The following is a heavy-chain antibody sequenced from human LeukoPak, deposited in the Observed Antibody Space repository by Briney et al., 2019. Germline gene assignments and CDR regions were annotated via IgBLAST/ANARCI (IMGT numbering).Heavy chain of an antibody. D-gene: IGHD2-8*01. CDR1: GFTFSSYG. J-gene: IGHJ3*02. CDR3: ARDAYFEAFDI. Sequence: GGSLRLSCAASGFTFSSYGMHWVRQAPGKGLEWVAVISYDGSNKYYADSVKGRFTISRDNSKNTLYLQMNSLRAEDTAVYYCARDAYFEAFDIWGQGTMVTVSS. CDR2: ISYDGSNK. V-gene: IGHV3-30*03.